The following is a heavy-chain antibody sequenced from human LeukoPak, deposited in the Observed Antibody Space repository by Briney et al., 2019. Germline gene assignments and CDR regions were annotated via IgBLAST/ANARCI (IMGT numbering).Heavy chain of an antibody. CDR2: IYYSEST. J-gene: IGHJ3*02. CDR1: GGSISSGGYY. V-gene: IGHV4-31*03. Sequence: PSETLSLTCTVSGGSISSGGYYWSWIRQHPGKGLEWIGYIYYSESTYYNPSLKSRVTISVDTSKNQFSLKLSSVTAADTAVYYCARARSYDPTRRYAFDIWGQGTMVTVSS. CDR3: ARARSYDPTRRYAFDI. D-gene: IGHD3-3*01.